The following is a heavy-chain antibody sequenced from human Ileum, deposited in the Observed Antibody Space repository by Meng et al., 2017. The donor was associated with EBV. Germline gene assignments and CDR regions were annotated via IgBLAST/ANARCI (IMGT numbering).Heavy chain of an antibody. CDR3: ARDQSDYFDY. Sequence: QVQLVGVGGGLVQPGRSLRLSCAASGFTFSSYAMHWVRPAPGKGLEWVAVISYDGSNKYYADSVKGRFTISRDNSKNTLYLQMNSLRAEDTAVYYCARDQSDYFDYWGQGTLVTVSS. J-gene: IGHJ4*02. CDR1: GFTFSSYA. V-gene: IGHV3-30-3*01. CDR2: ISYDGSNK.